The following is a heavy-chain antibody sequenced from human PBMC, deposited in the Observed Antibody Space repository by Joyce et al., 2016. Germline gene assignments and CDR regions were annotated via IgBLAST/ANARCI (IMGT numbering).Heavy chain of an antibody. V-gene: IGHV4-39*01. J-gene: IGHJ2*01. CDR2: IFNTGST. CDR3: ARHDCSTTSCQRIDWFFDL. CDR1: GDSITRNNYF. Sequence: QLQLQESGPGLIKPSETLSLNCIVSGDSITRNNYFWGWIRQPPGKGLEWIGVIFNTGSTYYKFSLRGRGTMSVDTSKNLFSLKLTSVTAADTAVYYCARHDCSTTSCQRIDWFFDLWGRGTLVTVSS. D-gene: IGHD2-2*01.